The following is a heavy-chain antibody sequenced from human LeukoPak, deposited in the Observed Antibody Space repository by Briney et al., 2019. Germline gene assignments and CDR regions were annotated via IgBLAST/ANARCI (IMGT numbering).Heavy chain of an antibody. Sequence: GASVKVSCKASGYTFTSYGISWVRQAPGQGLEWMGWISAYNGNTNYAQKLQGRVTMTTNTSTSTAYMELRGLRSDDTAVYYCARDRRGAILDYWGQGTLVTVSS. CDR3: ARDRRGAILDY. CDR1: GYTFTSYG. D-gene: IGHD3-16*02. V-gene: IGHV1-18*04. CDR2: ISAYNGNT. J-gene: IGHJ4*02.